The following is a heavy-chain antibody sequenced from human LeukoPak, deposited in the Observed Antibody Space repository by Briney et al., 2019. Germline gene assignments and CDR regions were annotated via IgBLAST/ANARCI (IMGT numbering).Heavy chain of an antibody. CDR2: INHSGST. CDR3: ARGSSPMTTADY. Sequence: TSETLSLTCAVYGGSLSGYYWSWIRQPPGKGLEWIGEINHSGSTNYNPSLKSRVTISVDTSKNQFSLKLSSVTAADTAVYYCARGSSPMTTADYWGQGTLVTVSS. CDR1: GGSLSGYY. V-gene: IGHV4-34*01. D-gene: IGHD4-17*01. J-gene: IGHJ4*02.